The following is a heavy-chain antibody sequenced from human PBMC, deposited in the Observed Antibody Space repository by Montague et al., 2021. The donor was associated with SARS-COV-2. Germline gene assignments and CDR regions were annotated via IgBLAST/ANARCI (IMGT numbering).Heavy chain of an antibody. CDR2: TYYRSKWYN. Sequence: CAISGDSVSSNSAAWNWIRQSPSRGLEWLGRTYYRSKWYNDYALSVKSRITINPDTSKNQLSLQLNSVTPEDTAVYYCARSVGASSSSWPLPPHFDYWGQGTLVTVSS. D-gene: IGHD6-13*01. CDR1: GDSVSSNSAA. J-gene: IGHJ4*02. CDR3: ARSVGASSSSWPLPPHFDY. V-gene: IGHV6-1*01.